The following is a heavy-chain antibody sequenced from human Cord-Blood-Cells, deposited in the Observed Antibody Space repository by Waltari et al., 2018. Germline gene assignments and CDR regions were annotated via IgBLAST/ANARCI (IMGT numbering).Heavy chain of an antibody. D-gene: IGHD1-1*01. CDR1: GGSISSHY. Sequence: QVQLQESGPGLVKPSETLSLTCTVSGGSISSHYWSWIRQPPGKGLEWIGYIYHSGSTNYNPSLKSRVTISVDTSKNQFSLKLSSVTAADTAVYYCARDSRYSRKGSYGMDVWGQGTTVTVSS. J-gene: IGHJ6*02. CDR2: IYHSGST. CDR3: ARDSRYSRKGSYGMDV. V-gene: IGHV4-59*11.